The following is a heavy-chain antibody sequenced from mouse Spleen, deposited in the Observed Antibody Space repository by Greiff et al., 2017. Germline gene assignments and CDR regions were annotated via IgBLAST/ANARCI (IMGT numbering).Heavy chain of an antibody. CDR2: INRGGTYT. CDR1: GFIFNSYA. Sequence: EVKLMESGGGVVRPGGSLKLSCAASGFIFNSYAMSWVRQNPEKRLEWVATINRGGTYTYYPVSVEGRFTISRDNAKNTLYLQMSSLRSGDTAIYYCARQSGYAMDYWGQGTSVTVSS. CDR3: ARQSGYAMDY. J-gene: IGHJ4*01. V-gene: IGHV5-9-3*01. D-gene: IGHD1-3*01.